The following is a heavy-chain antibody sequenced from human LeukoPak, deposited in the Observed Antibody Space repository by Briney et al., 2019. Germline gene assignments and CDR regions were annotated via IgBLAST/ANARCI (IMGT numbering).Heavy chain of an antibody. V-gene: IGHV5-10-1*01. CDR2: IDPSDSYT. J-gene: IGHJ4*02. D-gene: IGHD6-19*01. CDR1: GSPFVSSG. CDR3: TSQRLSSGWHPYYFDY. Sequence: GESLSFSVQPLGSPFVSSGFTWAGQMPGKGLEWMGRIDPSDSYTNYSPSFQGHVTISADKSISTAYLQWSSLKASATAMYYCTSQRLSSGWHPYYFDYWGQGTLVTVSS.